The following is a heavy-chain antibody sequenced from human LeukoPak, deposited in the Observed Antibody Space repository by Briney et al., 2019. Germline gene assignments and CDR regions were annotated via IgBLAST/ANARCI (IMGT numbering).Heavy chain of an antibody. D-gene: IGHD3-3*01. J-gene: IGHJ5*02. V-gene: IGHV3-23*01. CDR3: AKDQFLEWLFHNWFDP. CDR2: FGGLGDIT. Sequence: GGSLRLSCAASGFTFSNYAMSWVRQAPGRGLEWVSTFGGLGDITYYADSVKGRFTISRDNSKNTLYLQMNSLRAEDTAVYYCAKDQFLEWLFHNWFDPWGQGTLVTVSS. CDR1: GFTFSNYA.